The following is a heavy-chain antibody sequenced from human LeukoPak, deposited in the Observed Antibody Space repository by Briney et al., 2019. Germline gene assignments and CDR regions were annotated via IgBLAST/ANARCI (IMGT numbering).Heavy chain of an antibody. CDR2: IYYSGST. CDR1: GGSIGSYY. CDR3: ARVMQYDFWSGYYSVFDY. V-gene: IGHV4-59*01. J-gene: IGHJ4*02. D-gene: IGHD3-3*01. Sequence: SETLSLTCTVSGGSIGSYYWSWIRQPPGKGLEWIGYIYYSGSTNYNPSLKSRVTISVDTSKNQFSLKLSSVTAADTAVYYCARVMQYDFWSGYYSVFDYWGQGTLVTVSS.